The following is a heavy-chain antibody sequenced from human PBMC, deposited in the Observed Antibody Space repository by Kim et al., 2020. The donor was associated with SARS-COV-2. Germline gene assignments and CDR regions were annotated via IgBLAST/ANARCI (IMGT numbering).Heavy chain of an antibody. CDR2: IDPGDSQT. CDR3: ARRPIGYNYGMDV. CDR1: EFTFSSHW. Sequence: GESLKISCKASEFTFSSHWIHWVRQMPGKGLEWMGRIDPGDSQTNYSPSFQGHVTISADKSINTAFLQWSSLRASDTAMYYCARRPIGYNYGMDVWGQGT. D-gene: IGHD5-18*01. V-gene: IGHV5-10-1*01. J-gene: IGHJ6*02.